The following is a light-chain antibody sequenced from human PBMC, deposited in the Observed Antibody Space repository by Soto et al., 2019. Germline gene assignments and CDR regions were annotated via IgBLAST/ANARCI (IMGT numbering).Light chain of an antibody. CDR1: QGIGND. V-gene: IGKV1-16*02. J-gene: IGKJ2*01. Sequence: DIQMTQSPSSLSASVGDRVTITCRASQGIGNDLVWFQQKPGKAPKSLIYAASNLKGGVPSKFSGSGSGTDFTLTISSLQTEDFATYYCQQYNSYPHTFGQGTKVEIK. CDR2: AAS. CDR3: QQYNSYPHT.